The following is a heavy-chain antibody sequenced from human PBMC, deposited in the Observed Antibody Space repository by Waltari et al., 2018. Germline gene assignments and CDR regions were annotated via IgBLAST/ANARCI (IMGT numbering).Heavy chain of an antibody. CDR3: ASYVDTAMGLDF. CDR2: IYNSGST. V-gene: IGHV4-30-4*08. J-gene: IGHJ4*02. D-gene: IGHD5-18*01. CDR1: GYSVRSSTYY. Sequence: QVQLQESGPGLVKPSQTLSLTCTVSGYSVRSSTYYWHWIRQHPGEGLQWIGFIYNSGSTHYNPSLRSRVTISVDRSKNQFSLQLTSVTAADTAVYYCASYVDTAMGLDFWGQGTLVTVSS.